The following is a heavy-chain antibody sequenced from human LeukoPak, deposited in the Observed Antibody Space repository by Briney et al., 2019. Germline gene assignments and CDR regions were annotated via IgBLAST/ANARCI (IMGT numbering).Heavy chain of an antibody. CDR2: ITSSSNHI. J-gene: IGHJ4*02. CDR1: GFTLYGYT. Sequence: GGSLRLSCTASGFTLYGYTMHWVRLAPGKGLEWVSSITSSSNHIYYSASVRGRSTISRDNAKKSLYLQMNSLRAEDTAVYYCAREAHCTDGVCYLNYFDFWGQGTLVTVSS. V-gene: IGHV3-21*01. D-gene: IGHD2-8*01. CDR3: AREAHCTDGVCYLNYFDF.